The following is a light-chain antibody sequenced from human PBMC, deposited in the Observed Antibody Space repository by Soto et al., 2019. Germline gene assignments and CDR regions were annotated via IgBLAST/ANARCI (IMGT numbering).Light chain of an antibody. CDR2: GNI. J-gene: IGLJ1*01. CDR3: CSYGGISSNV. Sequence: QSVLTQPPSVSGAPGQRVTISCTGSSSNIGAGYDVHWYQQLPGTAPKLLIYGNINRPSGVPDRFSGSKSGTSASLAITGLQAEDEAYYYCCSYGGISSNVFGTGTKVTVL. CDR1: SSNIGAGYD. V-gene: IGLV1-40*01.